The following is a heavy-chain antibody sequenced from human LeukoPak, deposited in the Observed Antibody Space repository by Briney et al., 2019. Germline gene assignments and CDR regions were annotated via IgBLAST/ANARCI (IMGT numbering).Heavy chain of an antibody. CDR1: GGSISSNNYY. CDR2: VYYGGGT. D-gene: IGHD3/OR15-3a*01. Sequence: PSETLSLTCTVSGGSISSNNYYWGWIRQPPGKGLEWIGSVYYGGGTFYNPSLKSRVTISVDTSRNQFSPQLSSVSAADTAVYYCARRTPGLNYGMDVWGHGTTVTVSS. J-gene: IGHJ6*02. V-gene: IGHV4-39*01. CDR3: ARRTPGLNYGMDV.